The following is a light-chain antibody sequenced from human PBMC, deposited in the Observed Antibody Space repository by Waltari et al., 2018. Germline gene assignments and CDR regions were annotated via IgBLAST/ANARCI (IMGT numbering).Light chain of an antibody. CDR3: QESYSIPPWT. V-gene: IGKV1-39*01. Sequence: DIQTTQPPSSLSASVGDTVTITCRTSQSVGSYLNWYQQRPGQAPTLLTYAASVLMSGVPSRFRASGSGTHFTLTINSLQPEDFATYFCQESYSIPPWTFGQGTKVEI. CDR2: AAS. J-gene: IGKJ1*01. CDR1: QSVGSY.